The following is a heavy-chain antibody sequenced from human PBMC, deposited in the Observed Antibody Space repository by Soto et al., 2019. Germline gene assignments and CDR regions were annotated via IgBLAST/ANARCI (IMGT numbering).Heavy chain of an antibody. CDR1: GGTISGYY. CDR3: AREPLAHSYFDF. Sequence: PETLSLTCTVTGGTISGYYWTWIRQSAGGGLEWIGRIYSSGSTNYNPSLKSRVTISLDTSMNHFSLRLSSVTAADSAVYFCAREPLAHSYFDFWGQGILVTVSS. V-gene: IGHV4-4*07. CDR2: IYSSGST. J-gene: IGHJ4*02.